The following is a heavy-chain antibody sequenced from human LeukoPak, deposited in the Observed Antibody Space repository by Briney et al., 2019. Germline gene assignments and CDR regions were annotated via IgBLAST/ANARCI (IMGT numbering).Heavy chain of an antibody. D-gene: IGHD1-1*01. CDR1: GFTFSSYG. CDR3: AKRPSPRIGTTKPSDAFDI. V-gene: IGHV3-30*02. J-gene: IGHJ3*02. CDR2: IRYDGSNK. Sequence: GGSLRLSCAASGFTFSSYGMHWVRQAPGKGLEWVAFIRYDGSNKYYADSVKGRFTISRDNSKNTLYLQMNSLRAEDTAVYYCAKRPSPRIGTTKPSDAFDIWGQGTMVTVSS.